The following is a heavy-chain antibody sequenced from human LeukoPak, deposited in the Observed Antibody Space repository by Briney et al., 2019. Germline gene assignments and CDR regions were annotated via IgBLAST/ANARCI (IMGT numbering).Heavy chain of an antibody. V-gene: IGHV3-30*02. CDR3: ARGYSSGGGS. J-gene: IGHJ4*02. CDR1: GFTFRSYG. D-gene: IGHD6-19*01. Sequence: PGGSLRLSCTASGFTFRSYGMHWVRQAPGKGLEWVAFVRNDGSNEYYTDSVKGRFTISRDNAKNSLYLQMNSLRAEDTAVYYCARGYSSGGGSWGQGTLVTVSS. CDR2: VRNDGSNE.